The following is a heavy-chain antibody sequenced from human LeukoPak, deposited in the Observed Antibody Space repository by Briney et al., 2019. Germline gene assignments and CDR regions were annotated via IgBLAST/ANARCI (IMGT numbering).Heavy chain of an antibody. J-gene: IGHJ4*02. Sequence: WGSLRLSCAASGFTFDDYGMSWVHQAPGKGLEWVSGINWNGGSTGYADSVKGRFTISRDNAKNSLYLQMNSLRAEDTALYYCARATHYYESSGYDYWGQGTLVTVSS. V-gene: IGHV3-20*04. CDR1: GFTFDDYG. D-gene: IGHD3-22*01. CDR2: INWNGGST. CDR3: ARATHYYESSGYDY.